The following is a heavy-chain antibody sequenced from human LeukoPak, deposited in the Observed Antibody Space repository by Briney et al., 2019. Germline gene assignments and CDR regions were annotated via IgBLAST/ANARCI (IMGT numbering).Heavy chain of an antibody. V-gene: IGHV3-30-3*01. CDR1: GFTFSSYA. D-gene: IGHD3-10*01. CDR3: ARAYGSGRRADLSI. Sequence: GGSLRLSCAASGFTFSSYAMHWVRQAPGKGLEWVAVISYDGSNKYYADSVKGRFTISRDNSKNTLYLQMNSLRAEDTAVYYCARAYGSGRRADLSIWGQGTMVTVSS. J-gene: IGHJ3*02. CDR2: ISYDGSNK.